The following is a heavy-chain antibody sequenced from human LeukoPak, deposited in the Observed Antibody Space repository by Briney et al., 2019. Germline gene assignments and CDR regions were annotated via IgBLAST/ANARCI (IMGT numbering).Heavy chain of an antibody. CDR2: ISTSSNTI. V-gene: IGHV3-48*01. J-gene: IGHJ3*02. CDR1: GFTFSSYN. CDR3: ARDPDDYGGAFDI. D-gene: IGHD4-23*01. Sequence: PGGSLRLSCAASGFTFSSYNMNWVRQAPGKGLEWVSYISTSSNTIYYADSVKGRFTISRDNSKNTLYLQMNSLRAEDTAVYYCARDPDDYGGAFDIWGQGTMVTVSS.